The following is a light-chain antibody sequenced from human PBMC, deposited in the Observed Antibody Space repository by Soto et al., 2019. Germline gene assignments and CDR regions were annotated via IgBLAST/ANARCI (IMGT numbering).Light chain of an antibody. CDR2: KAS. J-gene: IGKJ1*01. Sequence: DIQMTQSPSTLSASVGDRVTITCRASQTTSTWLAWYQQKAGKAPKVLIYKASSLESGVPLRFSGSGSGTEFTLTISSLQPYDFATYYCQQYNSYPWTFGQGTRVEIK. V-gene: IGKV1-5*03. CDR3: QQYNSYPWT. CDR1: QTTSTW.